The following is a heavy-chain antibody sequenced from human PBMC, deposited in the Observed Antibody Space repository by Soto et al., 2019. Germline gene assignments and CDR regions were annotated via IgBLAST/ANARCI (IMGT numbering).Heavy chain of an antibody. Sequence: GESLKISCKGSGYSFTIYWIGWVRQMPGKGLEWMGIIYPGDSDTRYSPSFQGQVTISADKSISTAYLQWSSLKASDTAMYYCARADSGYYYTSAFDIWGQGTMVTVSS. J-gene: IGHJ3*02. V-gene: IGHV5-51*01. CDR3: ARADSGYYYTSAFDI. D-gene: IGHD3-22*01. CDR2: IYPGDSDT. CDR1: GYSFTIYW.